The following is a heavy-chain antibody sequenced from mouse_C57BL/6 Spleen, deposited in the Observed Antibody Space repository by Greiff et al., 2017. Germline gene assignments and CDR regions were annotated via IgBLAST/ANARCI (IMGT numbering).Heavy chain of an antibody. J-gene: IGHJ4*01. CDR2: INPNNGGT. D-gene: IGHD2-4*01. CDR1: GYTFTDYN. V-gene: IGHV1-22*01. CDR3: ATEGYDYDDAMDY. Sequence: VQLQQSGPELVKPGASVKMSCKASGYTFTDYNMHWVKQSHGKSLEWIGYINPNNGGTSYNQKFKGKATLTVNKSSSTAYMELRNLTSEDSAVYYCATEGYDYDDAMDYWGQVTSVTVSS.